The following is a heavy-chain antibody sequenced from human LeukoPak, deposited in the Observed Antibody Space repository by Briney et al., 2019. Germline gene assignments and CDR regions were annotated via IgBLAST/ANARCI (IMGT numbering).Heavy chain of an antibody. CDR2: IIPIFGTA. Sequence: SVKVSCKASGGTFSSYAISWVRQAPGQGLEWMGGIIPIFGTANYAQKFQGRVTITADESTSTAYMELSSLRSEDTAVYYCASPDPIYCSSTSCYKRSFDYWGQGTLVTVSS. CDR3: ASPDPIYCSSTSCYKRSFDY. CDR1: GGTFSSYA. V-gene: IGHV1-69*01. D-gene: IGHD2-2*02. J-gene: IGHJ4*02.